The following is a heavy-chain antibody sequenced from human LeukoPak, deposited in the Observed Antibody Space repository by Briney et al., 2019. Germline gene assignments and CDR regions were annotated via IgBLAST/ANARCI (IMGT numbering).Heavy chain of an antibody. V-gene: IGHV1-46*01. CDR1: GYTFTSYY. Sequence: ASVKVSCKAFGYTFTSYYMHWVRQAPGQGLEWMGIINPSGGSTSFAQKFQGRVTMTRDTSTSTVYMELSSLRSEDTAVYYCARARPDYYDIWGQGTMVTVSS. J-gene: IGHJ3*02. D-gene: IGHD3-10*01. CDR2: INPSGGST. CDR3: ARARPDYYDI.